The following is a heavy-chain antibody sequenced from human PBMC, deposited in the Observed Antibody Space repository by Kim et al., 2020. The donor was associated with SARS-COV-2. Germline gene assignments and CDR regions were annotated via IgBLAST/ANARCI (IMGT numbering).Heavy chain of an antibody. CDR2: ISGSGGST. J-gene: IGHJ6*02. Sequence: GGSLRLSCAASGFTFSSYAMSWVRQAPGKGLEWVSAISGSGGSTYYADSVKGRFTISRDNSKNTLYLQMNSLRAEDTAVYYCAKDRRTYYDYVWGSYSSREGYGMDVWGQGTTVTVSS. V-gene: IGHV3-23*01. CDR1: GFTFSSYA. CDR3: AKDRRTYYDYVWGSYSSREGYGMDV. D-gene: IGHD3-16*01.